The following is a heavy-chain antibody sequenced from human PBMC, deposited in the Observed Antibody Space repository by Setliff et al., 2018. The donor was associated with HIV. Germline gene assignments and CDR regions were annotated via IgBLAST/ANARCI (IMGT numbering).Heavy chain of an antibody. CDR2: INHRGST. Sequence: SLTCAVFGGSFTDYYWIWIRQPPGKGLEWIGEINHRGSTHYNPSLKSRFIISVDTSKNQFSLKVNSMTAADTAVYYCARGARLLAAYSDRWDYFYMAVWGKGTTVTVSS. CDR1: GGSFTDYY. CDR3: ARGARLLAAYSDRWDYFYMAV. V-gene: IGHV4-34*01. J-gene: IGHJ6*03. D-gene: IGHD1-26*01.